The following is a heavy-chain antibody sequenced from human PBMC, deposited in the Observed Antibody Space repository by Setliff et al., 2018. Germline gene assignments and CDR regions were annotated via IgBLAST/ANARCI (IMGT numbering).Heavy chain of an antibody. CDR2: MYHSGST. V-gene: IGHV4-38-2*02. CDR3: ARVDGDGYKERYFDY. J-gene: IGHJ4*02. Sequence: SETLSLTCTVSGYSISSGYYWGWIRQPPGKGLEWIGNMYHSGSTNYNPSLKSRVTISVDTSKNQFSLKLSSVTAADTAVYYCARVDGDGYKERYFDYWGQGTLVTVSS. CDR1: GYSISSGYY. D-gene: IGHD5-12*01.